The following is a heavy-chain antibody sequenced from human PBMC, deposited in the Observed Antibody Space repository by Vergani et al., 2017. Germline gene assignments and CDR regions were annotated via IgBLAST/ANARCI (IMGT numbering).Heavy chain of an antibody. Sequence: QVQLVESGGGVVQPGRSLRLSCAASGFTFSSYGMHWVRQAPGKGLEWVAVIWYDGSNKYYADSVKGRFTISRENSKNTLYRQMNSLRAEDTAVYYCARDSWGYCSGGSCYLGYGGEGSLVTVS. D-gene: IGHD2-15*01. CDR2: IWYDGSNK. V-gene: IGHV3-33*01. J-gene: IGHJ4*02. CDR3: ARDSWGYCSGGSCYLGY. CDR1: GFTFSSYG.